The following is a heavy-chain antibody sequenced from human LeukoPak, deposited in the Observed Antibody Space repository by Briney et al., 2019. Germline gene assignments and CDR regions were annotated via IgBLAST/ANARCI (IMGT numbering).Heavy chain of an antibody. CDR2: ISSSSSYI. CDR1: GFTFSSYS. Sequence: AESLRLSCAASGFTFSSYSMNWVRHAPGEGLEWVSSISSSSSYIYYADSVKGRFTISRDNAKNSLYLQMNSLRAEDTAVYYCASTETYYDILAGYSPGDYFDYWGQGTLVTVSS. V-gene: IGHV3-21*01. CDR3: ASTETYYDILAGYSPGDYFDY. D-gene: IGHD3-9*01. J-gene: IGHJ4*02.